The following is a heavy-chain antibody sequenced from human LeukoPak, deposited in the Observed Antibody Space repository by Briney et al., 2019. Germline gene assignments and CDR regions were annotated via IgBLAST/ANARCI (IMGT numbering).Heavy chain of an antibody. J-gene: IGHJ6*03. CDR2: INSDGSST. CDR3: AKDAKVAGPDYYYYHYMDV. D-gene: IGHD6-19*01. CDR1: GFTFSGYW. Sequence: GGPLRLSCAASGFTFSGYWMHWVRQAPGKGLVWVSRINSDGSSTSYADFVKGRFTISRDNAKNTLYLQMNSLRAEDTAVYYCAKDAKVAGPDYYYYHYMDVWGKGTTVTISS. V-gene: IGHV3-74*01.